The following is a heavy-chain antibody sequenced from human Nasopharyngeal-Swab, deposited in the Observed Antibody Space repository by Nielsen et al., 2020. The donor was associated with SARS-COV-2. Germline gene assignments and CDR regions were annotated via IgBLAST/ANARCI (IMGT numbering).Heavy chain of an antibody. CDR2: ISGSGGST. Sequence: WIRQPPGKGLEWVSAISGSGGSTYYADSVKGRFTISRDNSKNTLYLQMNSLRAEDTAVYYCGGEDYYYYGMGVWGQGTTVTVSS. J-gene: IGHJ6*02. V-gene: IGHV3-23*01. D-gene: IGHD3-16*01. CDR3: GGEDYYYYGMGV.